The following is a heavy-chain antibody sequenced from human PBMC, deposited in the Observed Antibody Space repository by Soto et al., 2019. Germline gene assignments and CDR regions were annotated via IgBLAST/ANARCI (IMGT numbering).Heavy chain of an antibody. CDR2: IWYDGSNK. D-gene: IGHD6-25*01. Sequence: GGSLRLSCAASGFTFSSYGMHWVRQAPGKGLEWVAVIWYDGSNKYYADSVKGRFTISRDNSKYTLYLQMNSLRAEDTAVYYCARDGRYSSDGMDVWGQGTTVTVSS. J-gene: IGHJ6*02. CDR1: GFTFSSYG. CDR3: ARDGRYSSDGMDV. V-gene: IGHV3-33*01.